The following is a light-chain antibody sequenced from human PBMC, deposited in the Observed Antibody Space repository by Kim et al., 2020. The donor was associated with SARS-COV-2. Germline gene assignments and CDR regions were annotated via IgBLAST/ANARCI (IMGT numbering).Light chain of an antibody. V-gene: IGKV3-20*01. Sequence: LAPGEGATHSCRASRSVASRYLAWYQQRPGQAPRLLIYGASSRATGFPDRFSGSGSGTDFSLTISRLEPEDFAVYYCQQYGTSPYTFGQGTKLEI. CDR2: GAS. J-gene: IGKJ2*01. CDR3: QQYGTSPYT. CDR1: RSVASRY.